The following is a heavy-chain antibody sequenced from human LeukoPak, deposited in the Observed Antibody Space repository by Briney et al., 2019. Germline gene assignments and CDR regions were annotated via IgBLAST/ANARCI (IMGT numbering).Heavy chain of an antibody. CDR2: INAGNGNT. J-gene: IGHJ5*02. CDR3: ARDGYSSGWYWFDP. CDR1: GYTFTSYA. V-gene: IGHV1-3*03. D-gene: IGHD6-19*01. Sequence: ASVKVSCKASGYTFTSYAMHWVRQAPGQRLEWMGWINAGNGNTKYSQEFQGRVTITRNTSISTAYMELSSLKSEDTAVYYCARDGYSSGWYWFDPWGQGTLVTVSS.